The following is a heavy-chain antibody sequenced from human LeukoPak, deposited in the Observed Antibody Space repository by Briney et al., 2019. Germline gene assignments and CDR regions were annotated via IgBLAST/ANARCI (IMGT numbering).Heavy chain of an antibody. Sequence: ASVRVSCKASGYTFTSYYIHWVRQAPGQGREWMGRISPNSGGTNYAQKCQGRFTMTRDTSISTAYMQLSSLRSDDTAVYYCARGDWSYGALGDVWGKGTTVTVST. CDR3: ARGDWSYGALGDV. J-gene: IGHJ6*04. V-gene: IGHV1-2*06. D-gene: IGHD3-10*01. CDR1: GYTFTSYY. CDR2: ISPNSGGT.